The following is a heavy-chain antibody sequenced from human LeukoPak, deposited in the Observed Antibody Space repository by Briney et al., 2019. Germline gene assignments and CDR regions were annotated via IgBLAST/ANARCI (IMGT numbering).Heavy chain of an antibody. CDR3: ARVSGSSLYDWFDP. CDR1: GFTFSSYE. V-gene: IGHV3-48*03. Sequence: GGSLRLSCAASGFTFSSYEMNWVRQAPGKGLEWVSYISSSGSTIYYADSVKGRFTISRDNAKNSLYLQMNSLRAEDTALYYCARVSGSSLYDWFDPWGQGTLVTVSS. D-gene: IGHD6-6*01. J-gene: IGHJ5*02. CDR2: ISSSGSTI.